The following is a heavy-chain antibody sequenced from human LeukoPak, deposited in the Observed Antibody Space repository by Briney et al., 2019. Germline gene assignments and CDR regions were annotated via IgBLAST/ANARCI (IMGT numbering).Heavy chain of an antibody. J-gene: IGHJ4*02. CDR2: ISAYNGNT. D-gene: IGHD3-22*01. CDR1: GYTFTSYG. Sequence: ASVKVSCKASGYTFTSYGISWVRQAPGQGLEWMGWISAYNGNTNYAQKLQGRVTMTTDTSTSTAYMELRSLRSDDTVVYYCARDFVYYDSSGYYSVYWGQGTLVTVSS. V-gene: IGHV1-18*01. CDR3: ARDFVYYDSSGYYSVY.